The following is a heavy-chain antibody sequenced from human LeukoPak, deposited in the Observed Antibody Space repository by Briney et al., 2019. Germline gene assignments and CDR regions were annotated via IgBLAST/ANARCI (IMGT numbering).Heavy chain of an antibody. D-gene: IGHD3-9*01. CDR3: ARGLNVLRYFDWLKHYYYGMDV. V-gene: IGHV1-18*01. CDR2: ISAYNGNT. Sequence: ASVKVSCKASGYTFTSYGISWVRQAPGQGLEWMGWISAYNGNTNYAQKLQGRVTMTRNTSISTAYMELSSLRSEDTAVYYCARGLNVLRYFDWLKHYYYGMDVWGQGTTVTVSS. J-gene: IGHJ6*02. CDR1: GYTFTSYG.